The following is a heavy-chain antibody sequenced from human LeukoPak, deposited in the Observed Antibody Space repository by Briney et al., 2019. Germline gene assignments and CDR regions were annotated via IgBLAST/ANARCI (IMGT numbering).Heavy chain of an antibody. Sequence: GGSLRLSCAASGFTFSSYGMHWVRQAPGKGLEWVAVISYDGSNKYYADSVKGRFTISRDNSKNTLYLQMNSLRAEDTAVYYCAKDGNGPCEYWGQGTLVTVSS. CDR1: GFTFSSYG. CDR3: AKDGNGPCEY. J-gene: IGHJ4*02. V-gene: IGHV3-30*18. D-gene: IGHD4-23*01. CDR2: ISYDGSNK.